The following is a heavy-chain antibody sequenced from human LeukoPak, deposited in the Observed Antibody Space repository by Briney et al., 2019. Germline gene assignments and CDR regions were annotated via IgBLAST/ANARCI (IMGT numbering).Heavy chain of an antibody. CDR2: IYYSGST. Sequence: PSETLSLTCTVSGGSISSSSYYWGWIRQPPGKRLEWIGSIYYSGSTYYNPSLKSRVTISVDTSKNQFSLKLSSVTAADTAVYYCARRRDGYNSMAYYFDYWGQGTLVTVSS. V-gene: IGHV4-39*01. CDR3: ARRRDGYNSMAYYFDY. J-gene: IGHJ4*02. CDR1: GGSISSSSYY. D-gene: IGHD5-24*01.